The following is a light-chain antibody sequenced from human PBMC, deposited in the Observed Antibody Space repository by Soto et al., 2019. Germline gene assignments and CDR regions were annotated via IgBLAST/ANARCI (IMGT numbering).Light chain of an antibody. CDR1: SHDVGTYNR. CDR3: CSYGRSVV. J-gene: IGLJ2*01. Sequence: QSVLTQPASVSGSPGQAFTISCTGISHDVGTYNRVSWYQHHPGKAPKLIIYEASKRPSGVPNRFSGSKSGNTASLTISGLHAEDEADYYCCSYGRSVVFGGGTKVTVL. CDR2: EAS. V-gene: IGLV2-23*01.